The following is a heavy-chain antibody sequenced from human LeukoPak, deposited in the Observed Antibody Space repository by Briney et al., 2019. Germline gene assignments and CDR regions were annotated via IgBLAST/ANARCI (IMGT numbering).Heavy chain of an antibody. D-gene: IGHD3-9*01. CDR2: IYTSGST. J-gene: IGHJ6*03. Sequence: SETLSLTCTVSGGSISSYYWSWIRQPPGKGLEWIGYIYTSGSTNYTPSLKSRVSISVDTSKNQFSLKRSSVTAAGTAVYYCARRKPLKYDSGADGYCYMDVWGKGTTVTVSS. CDR3: ARRKPLKYDSGADGYCYMDV. CDR1: GGSISSYY. V-gene: IGHV4-4*09.